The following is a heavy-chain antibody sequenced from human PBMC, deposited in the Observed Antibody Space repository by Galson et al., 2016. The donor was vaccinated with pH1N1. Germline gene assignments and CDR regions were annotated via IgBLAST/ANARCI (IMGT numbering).Heavy chain of an antibody. CDR2: IDPYSGAT. CDR1: GYSFTDCF. J-gene: IGHJ6*04. D-gene: IGHD3-10*01. Sequence: SVKVSCKASGYSFTDCFVHWVRQAHGQGLEWMGRIDPYSGATKYAQKFQGRATMTRETSINTAYMNLSSLTSDDPAVYFCARDVDRNWFGAAYYYMDVWGNGTTVTVSS. CDR3: ARDVDRNWFGAAYYYMDV. V-gene: IGHV1-2*06.